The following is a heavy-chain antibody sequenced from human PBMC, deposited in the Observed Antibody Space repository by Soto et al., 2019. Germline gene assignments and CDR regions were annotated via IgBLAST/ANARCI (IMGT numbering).Heavy chain of an antibody. D-gene: IGHD3-16*01. CDR2: ISGSGSYT. V-gene: IGHV3-23*01. CDR3: AKVSNSAYSPYTPFDN. Sequence: GSLRLSCAASGFTFNDYGMSWVRQAPGKGLEWVSSISGSGSYTYYADFAKGRLTVSRDNSNNMLFLQMNGLRAEDTAIYYCAKVSNSAYSPYTPFDNWGQGTLVTVSS. J-gene: IGHJ4*02. CDR1: GFTFNDYG.